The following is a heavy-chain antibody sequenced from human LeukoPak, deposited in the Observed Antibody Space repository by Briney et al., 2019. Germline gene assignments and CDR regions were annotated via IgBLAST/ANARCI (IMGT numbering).Heavy chain of an antibody. CDR3: ARGGQYVCHYDSSGYPPRGH. V-gene: IGHV1-2*02. Sequence: ASVKVSCKASGYTFTGYYLHWVRQAPGQGLEWMGWINPNSGGTNYVHKFQGRVTMTRDTSISTAYMELSRLRSDDTAVYYCARGGQYVCHYDSSGYPPRGHWGQGTLVTVSS. CDR2: INPNSGGT. J-gene: IGHJ4*02. D-gene: IGHD3-22*01. CDR1: GYTFTGYY.